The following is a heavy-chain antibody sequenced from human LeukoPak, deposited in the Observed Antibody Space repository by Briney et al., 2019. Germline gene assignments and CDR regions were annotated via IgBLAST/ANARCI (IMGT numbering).Heavy chain of an antibody. CDR2: IHSDGTTT. J-gene: IGHJ3*02. D-gene: IGHD4-23*01. CDR3: ARRPLYGGSASDAFDI. V-gene: IGHV3-74*01. Sequence: PGGSLRLSCAASGFIFRSHWMHGVRQAPGKGLVWVSRIHSDGTTTSYADSVKGRFTISRDNAKNTLYLQMNSLRAEDTAVYYCARRPLYGGSASDAFDIWGQGTMVTVSS. CDR1: GFIFRSHW.